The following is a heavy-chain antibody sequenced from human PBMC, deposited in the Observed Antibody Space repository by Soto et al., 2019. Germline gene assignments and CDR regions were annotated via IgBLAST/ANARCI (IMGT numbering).Heavy chain of an antibody. Sequence: QVQLVQSGVEVKKPGASVKVSCKASGYTFSNYGISWVRQAPGQGLEWMGWFSSYNGDARYAQNLQGRVTMTTDTATGLAYVVLWGLGTDDTAGYYCAGEGSGGLDYWGQGTLVTVSS. V-gene: IGHV1-18*01. CDR3: AGEGSGGLDY. D-gene: IGHD1-26*01. CDR2: FSSYNGDA. CDR1: GYTFSNYG. J-gene: IGHJ4*02.